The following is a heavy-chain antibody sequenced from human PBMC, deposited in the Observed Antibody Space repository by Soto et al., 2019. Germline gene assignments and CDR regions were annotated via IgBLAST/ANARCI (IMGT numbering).Heavy chain of an antibody. J-gene: IGHJ5*02. Sequence: PSETLSLTCAVSGGSISSSNWWSWVRQPPGKGLEWIGEIYHSGSTNYNPSLKSRVTISVDRSKNQFSLKLSSVTAADTAVYYCARGQGIRENWFDPWGQGTLVTVSS. V-gene: IGHV4-4*02. D-gene: IGHD3-10*01. CDR1: GGSISSSNW. CDR2: IYHSGST. CDR3: ARGQGIRENWFDP.